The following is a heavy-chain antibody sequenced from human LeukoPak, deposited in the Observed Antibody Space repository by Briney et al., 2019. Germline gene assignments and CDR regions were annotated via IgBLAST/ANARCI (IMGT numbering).Heavy chain of an antibody. CDR2: IWYDGKFK. V-gene: IGHV3-33*01. CDR1: GFTFKTYA. CDR3: ARGFGGGASSVQF. J-gene: IGHJ4*02. Sequence: PGGSLRLSCAASGFTFKTYAMHWVRQAPGKGLEWLAVIWYDGKFKYYGDSVKGRISISRDNSKATLDLQMDNLRAEDSGVYYCARGFGGGASSVQFWGQGTLVTVSS. D-gene: IGHD4/OR15-4a*01.